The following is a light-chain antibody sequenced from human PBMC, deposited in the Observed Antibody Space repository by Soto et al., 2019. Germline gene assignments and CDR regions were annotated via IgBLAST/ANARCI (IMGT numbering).Light chain of an antibody. Sequence: DIVMTQSPGTLSVSPGERATLSCRASQSVSSNLAWYQQKPGQAPSLLIYGASTRATGIPARFSGSGSGTEFALTISSLQSEDFAVYYCQQYNNWPRTFGQGTKVDIK. CDR2: GAS. CDR3: QQYNNWPRT. J-gene: IGKJ1*01. CDR1: QSVSSN. V-gene: IGKV3-15*01.